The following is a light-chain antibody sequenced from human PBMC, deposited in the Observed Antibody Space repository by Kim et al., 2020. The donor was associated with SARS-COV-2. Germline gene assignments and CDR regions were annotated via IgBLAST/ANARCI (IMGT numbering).Light chain of an antibody. V-gene: IGKV3-20*01. Sequence: YPGNRATLTCRASQSVTRNYLAWYQQKAGQAPRLLIHSASSRATGIPDRISGSGSGTDFTLTISRLEPEDFAVYYCQHYGSSSGTFGPGTKVDIK. CDR2: SAS. J-gene: IGKJ1*01. CDR1: QSVTRNY. CDR3: QHYGSSSGT.